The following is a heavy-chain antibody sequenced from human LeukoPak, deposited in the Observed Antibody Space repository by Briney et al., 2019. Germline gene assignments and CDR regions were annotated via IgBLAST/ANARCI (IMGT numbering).Heavy chain of an antibody. D-gene: IGHD6-19*01. CDR2: IYYSGST. Sequence: PSETLSLTCTVSGGSISSSSYYWGWICQPPGKGLEWIGSIYYSGSTYYNPSLKSRVTISVDTSKNQFSLKLSSVTAADTAVYYCARVSMQWLDFDYWGQGTLVTVSS. J-gene: IGHJ4*02. CDR1: GGSISSSSYY. CDR3: ARVSMQWLDFDY. V-gene: IGHV4-39*07.